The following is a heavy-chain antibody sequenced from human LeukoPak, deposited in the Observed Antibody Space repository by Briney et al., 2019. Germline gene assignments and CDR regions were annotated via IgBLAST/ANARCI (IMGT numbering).Heavy chain of an antibody. Sequence: GGSLRLSCAASGFTFSSSAMSWVRQAPGKGLEWVSTISGSDSSTHYADSVKGRFTISRDNSKNTLYLQMNTLRAEDTAVYFCAREEHYRRYFALWGRGTLVTVSS. V-gene: IGHV3-23*01. D-gene: IGHD3-16*02. J-gene: IGHJ2*01. CDR1: GFTFSSSA. CDR3: AREEHYRRYFAL. CDR2: ISGSDSST.